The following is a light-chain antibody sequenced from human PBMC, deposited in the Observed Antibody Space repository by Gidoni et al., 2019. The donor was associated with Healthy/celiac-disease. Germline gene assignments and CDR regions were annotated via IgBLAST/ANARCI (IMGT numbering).Light chain of an antibody. CDR3: QQYGSSPYT. CDR1: QSVICSY. V-gene: IGKV3-20*01. J-gene: IGKJ2*01. Sequence: ENVFTKSPGTLSLSPGERATLSCSASQSVICSYFAWYQQKPGQAPRLLSYGASSRATGIPDRFSGSVSGTDFTLTISRLEPEDFAVYDCQQYGSSPYTFGQGSKLEIK. CDR2: GAS.